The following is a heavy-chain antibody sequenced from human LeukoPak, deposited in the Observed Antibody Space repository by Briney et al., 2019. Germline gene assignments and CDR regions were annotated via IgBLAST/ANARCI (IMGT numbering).Heavy chain of an antibody. CDR2: ISSNGGST. CDR1: GFTFSSYA. D-gene: IGHD1-1*01. V-gene: IGHV3-64*01. J-gene: IGHJ5*02. Sequence: PGGSLRLSCAASGFTFSSYAMHWVRQAPGKGLEYVSAISSNGGSTYYARSVKGRFTISRDNSKNTLYLQMGSLRAEDMVVYYCARGALPGTTGGWFDPWGQGTLVTVSS. CDR3: ARGALPGTTGGWFDP.